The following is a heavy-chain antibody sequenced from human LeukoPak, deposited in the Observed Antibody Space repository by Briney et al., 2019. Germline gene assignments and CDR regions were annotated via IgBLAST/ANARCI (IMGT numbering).Heavy chain of an antibody. J-gene: IGHJ3*02. Sequence: GESLKISCTGSGYSFTTYWIGWVRQMPGKGLEWVGAIYLGDSDTRYGPSFQDQVTISADTSISTAYLQWSSLKASDTAKYYCANSGGITTTGSTFDIWGQGTLVTVSS. V-gene: IGHV5-51*01. D-gene: IGHD4-23*01. CDR2: IYLGDSDT. CDR1: GYSFTTYW. CDR3: ANSGGITTTGSTFDI.